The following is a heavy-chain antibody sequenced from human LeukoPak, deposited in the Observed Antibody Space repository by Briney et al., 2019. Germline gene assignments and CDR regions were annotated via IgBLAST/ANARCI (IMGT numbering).Heavy chain of an antibody. D-gene: IGHD3-22*01. J-gene: IGHJ6*02. CDR2: IIPIFGTA. CDR3: ASSDDSSGYYPPYYYYGMDV. Sequence: ASVKVSCKASGGTFSSYAISWVRQAPGQGLEWMGGIIPIFGTANYAQKFQGRVTITADESTSTAYMELSSLRSEDTAVYYCASSDDSSGYYPPYYYYGMDVWGQGTTVTVSS. CDR1: GGTFSSYA. V-gene: IGHV1-69*13.